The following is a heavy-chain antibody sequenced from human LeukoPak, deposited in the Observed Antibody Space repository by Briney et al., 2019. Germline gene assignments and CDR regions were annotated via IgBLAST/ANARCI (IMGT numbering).Heavy chain of an antibody. CDR2: ISYDGSNK. Sequence: GGSLRLSCAASGFTFSYYTMHWVRQAPGKGLEWVAVISYDGSNKYYADSVKGRFTISRDNSKNTLYLQMNSLRAEDTALYYCARVYGIPKVYGDSRYFDYWGQGTLVTVSS. CDR1: GFTFSYYT. D-gene: IGHD4-17*01. J-gene: IGHJ4*02. V-gene: IGHV3-30-3*01. CDR3: ARVYGIPKVYGDSRYFDY.